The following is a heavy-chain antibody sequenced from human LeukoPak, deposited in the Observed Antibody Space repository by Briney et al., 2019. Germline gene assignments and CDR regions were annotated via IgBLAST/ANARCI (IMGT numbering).Heavy chain of an antibody. V-gene: IGHV3-23*01. CDR1: GFTFSSYG. CDR2: ISGSGGST. CDR3: AKDLDSSGYYYVNYFDY. D-gene: IGHD3-22*01. Sequence: GGSLTLSCPASGFTFSSYGMSWVRQAPGRGREWVSAISGSGGSTYYADSVKRSFTISRDNPKNPLYLQMNCLRAEDTAVCYCAKDLDSSGYYYVNYFDYWGQGTLVTVSS. J-gene: IGHJ4*02.